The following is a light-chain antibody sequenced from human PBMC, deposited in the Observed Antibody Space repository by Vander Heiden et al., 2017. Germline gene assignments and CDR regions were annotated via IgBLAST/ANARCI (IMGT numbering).Light chain of an antibody. CDR3: RQALQTPYT. J-gene: IGKJ2*01. CDR1: QSLLHSNGYNY. CDR2: LGS. Sequence: IVMTQSPLSLPVTPGEPASISCRSSQSLLHSNGYNYLDWYLQKPGQSPQLLIYLGSNRASGVPDRCSGSGSGTDVTLKISRVEAEDVWVYYCRQALQTPYTFGQGTKVEIK. V-gene: IGKV2-28*01.